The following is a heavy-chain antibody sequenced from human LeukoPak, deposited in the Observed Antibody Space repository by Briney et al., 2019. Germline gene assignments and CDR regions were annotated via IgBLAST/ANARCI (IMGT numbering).Heavy chain of an antibody. J-gene: IGHJ3*02. D-gene: IGHD6-13*01. V-gene: IGHV4-59*01. CDR3: ARLSIAAAAYDAFDI. CDR2: IYYSGST. Sequence: SETLSLTCTVSGGSISSYYWSWIRQPPGKGLEWIGYIYYSGSTNYNPSLKSRVTISVDTSKNQFSLKLSSVTAADTAVYYCARLSIAAAAYDAFDIWGQGTMVIVSS. CDR1: GGSISSYY.